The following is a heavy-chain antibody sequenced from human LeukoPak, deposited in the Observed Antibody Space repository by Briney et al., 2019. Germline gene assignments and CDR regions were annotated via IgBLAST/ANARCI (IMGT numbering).Heavy chain of an antibody. V-gene: IGHV4-34*01. D-gene: IGHD3-22*01. CDR1: GGSFSGYY. J-gene: IGHJ4*02. CDR2: INHSGST. Sequence: SETLSFTCAVYGGSFSGYYWSWIRQPPGKGLEWIGEINHSGSTNYNPSLKSRVTISVDTSKNQFSLKLSSVTAADTAVYYCASRGIYYEARYFDYWGQGTLVTVSS. CDR3: ASRGIYYEARYFDY.